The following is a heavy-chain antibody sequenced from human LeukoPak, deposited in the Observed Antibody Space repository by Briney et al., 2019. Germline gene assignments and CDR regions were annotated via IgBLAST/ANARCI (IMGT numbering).Heavy chain of an antibody. CDR2: IVVVSGNT. CDR3: AADRIAARRFDY. V-gene: IGHV1-58*01. D-gene: IGHD6-6*01. J-gene: IGHJ4*02. CDR1: GFTFTSSA. Sequence: GASVKVPCKASGFTFTSSAVQWVRQARGQRLEWIGWIVVVSGNTNYAQKFQERVTITRDMSTSTAYMELSSLRSEDTAVYYCAADRIAARRFDYWGQGTLVTVSS.